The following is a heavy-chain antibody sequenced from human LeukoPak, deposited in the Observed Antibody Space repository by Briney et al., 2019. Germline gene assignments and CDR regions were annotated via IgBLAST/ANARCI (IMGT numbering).Heavy chain of an antibody. CDR1: GGTFSSYA. D-gene: IGHD2-2*01. V-gene: IGHV1-69*13. Sequence: SVKVSCKASGGTFSSYAISWVRQAPGQGLEWMGGIIPIFGTANYAQTFQGRVTITADESTSTAYMELSSLRSEDTAVYYCATSLRPYYYYMDVWGKGTTVTISS. CDR3: ATSLRPYYYYMDV. J-gene: IGHJ6*03. CDR2: IIPIFGTA.